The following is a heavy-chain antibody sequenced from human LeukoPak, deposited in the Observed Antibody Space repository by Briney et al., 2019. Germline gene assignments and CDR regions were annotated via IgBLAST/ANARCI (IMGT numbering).Heavy chain of an antibody. CDR1: GYTFTNYG. CDR3: ARVQGYYYHYLDV. Sequence: ASVKVSCKATGYTFTNYGVTWVRQAPEQGLEWVGWINPENGNTNYAGAFQGRVTMPTDTSTNTAYMELRSLRSDDTAVYYCARVQGYYYHYLDVWGKGTTVTVSS. J-gene: IGHJ6*03. V-gene: IGHV1-18*01. CDR2: INPENGNT.